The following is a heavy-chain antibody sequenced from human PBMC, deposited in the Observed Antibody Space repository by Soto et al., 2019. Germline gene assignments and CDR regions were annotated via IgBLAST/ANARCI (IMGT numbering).Heavy chain of an antibody. V-gene: IGHV4-31*03. CDR2: IYYSGST. D-gene: IGHD4-4*01. CDR1: GGSISSGGYY. J-gene: IGHJ4*02. Sequence: SETLSLTCTVSGGSISSGGYYWSWIRQHPGKGLEWIGYIYYSGSTYYNPSLKSRVTISVDTSKNQFSLKLSSVTAADTAVYYCASLQSYSNYVAYWGQGTLVTVSS. CDR3: ASLQSYSNYVAY.